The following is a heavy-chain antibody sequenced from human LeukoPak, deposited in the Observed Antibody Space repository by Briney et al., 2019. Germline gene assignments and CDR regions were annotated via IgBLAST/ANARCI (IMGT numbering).Heavy chain of an antibody. CDR3: ARVGATVTYSERAFDI. D-gene: IGHD4-17*01. CDR1: GFTFSSYW. Sequence: PGGSLRLSCAASGFTFSSYWMSWVRQAPGKGLEWVANIKQDGSEKYYVDSVKGRFTISRDNAKNSLYLQMNSLRAEDTAVYYCARVGATVTYSERAFDIWGQGTMVTVSS. CDR2: IKQDGSEK. J-gene: IGHJ3*02. V-gene: IGHV3-7*01.